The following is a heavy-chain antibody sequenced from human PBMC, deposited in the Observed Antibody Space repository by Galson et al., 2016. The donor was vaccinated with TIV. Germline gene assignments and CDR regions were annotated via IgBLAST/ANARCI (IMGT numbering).Heavy chain of an antibody. J-gene: IGHJ6*02. Sequence: SVMVSCKASGGTFSSYVFNWVRLAPGQGLEWMGGIIPLFGIANYAQKFQDRVTITADDSTSTAYMELNSLRSGDTAVYYCASDRNTALDTYHYYYGMDVWGQGTTVTVSS. CDR1: GGTFSSYV. D-gene: IGHD5-18*01. CDR2: IIPLFGIA. V-gene: IGHV1-69*13. CDR3: ASDRNTALDTYHYYYGMDV.